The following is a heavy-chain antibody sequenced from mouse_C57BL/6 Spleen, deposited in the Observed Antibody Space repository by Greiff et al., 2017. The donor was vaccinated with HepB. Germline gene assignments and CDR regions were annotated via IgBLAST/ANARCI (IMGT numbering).Heavy chain of an antibody. CDR1: GYTFTDYK. Sequence: EVQLQQSGPELVKPGASVKIPCKASGYTFTDYKMDWVKQSHGKSLEWIGDINPNNGGTIYNQKFKGKVTLTVDKSSSTAYMDPRSLTSEDTAVYYCSIWQWDYYAMDYWGQGASVTVSS. D-gene: IGHD6-1*01. V-gene: IGHV1-18*01. CDR3: SIWQWDYYAMDY. J-gene: IGHJ4*01. CDR2: INPNNGGT.